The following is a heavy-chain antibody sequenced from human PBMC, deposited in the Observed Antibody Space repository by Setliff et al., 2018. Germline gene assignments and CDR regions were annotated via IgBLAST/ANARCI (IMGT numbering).Heavy chain of an antibody. V-gene: IGHV1-2*02. CDR3: ARGGTFRYFDY. CDR1: GYTFTDYY. J-gene: IGHJ4*02. CDR2: INPHTGGT. Sequence: ASVKVSCKASGYTFTDYYMNWLRQAPGQGLEWMGWINPHTGGTTYNQKFQGRVTMSRDTSISTAYMELSSLRSEDTAVYYCARGGTFRYFDYWGQGTPVTVSS. D-gene: IGHD5-12*01.